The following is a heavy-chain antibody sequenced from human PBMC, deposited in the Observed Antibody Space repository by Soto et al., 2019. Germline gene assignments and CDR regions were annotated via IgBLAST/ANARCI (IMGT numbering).Heavy chain of an antibody. CDR2: INHSGST. CDR1: GGSFSGYY. J-gene: IGHJ6*03. V-gene: IGHV4-34*01. CDR3: ARAARDFWSAKDNYYYYYMDV. Sequence: SETLSLTCAVYGGSFSGYYWSWIRQPPGKGLEWIGEINHSGSTNYNPSLKSRVTISVDTSKNQFSLKLSSVTAADTAVYYCARAARDFWSAKDNYYYYYMDVWGKGTTVTVSS. D-gene: IGHD3-3*01.